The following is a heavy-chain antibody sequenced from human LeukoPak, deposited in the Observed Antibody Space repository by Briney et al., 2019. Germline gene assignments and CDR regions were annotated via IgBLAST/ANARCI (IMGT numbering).Heavy chain of an antibody. CDR3: AKGGVYGDYYFDY. CDR2: ISGSGGST. D-gene: IGHD4-17*01. CDR1: GFIFNNYA. J-gene: IGHJ4*02. V-gene: IGHV3-23*01. Sequence: PGGSLRLSCAASGFIFNNYAMSWVRQAPGKGLEWVSSISGSGGSTYYADSVRGRFSISRDNSKNTLYLQMNSLRAEDTALYYCAKGGVYGDYYFDYWGQGTLVTVSS.